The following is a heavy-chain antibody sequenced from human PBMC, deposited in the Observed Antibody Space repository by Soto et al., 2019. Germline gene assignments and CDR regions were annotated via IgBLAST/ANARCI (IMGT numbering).Heavy chain of an antibody. CDR1: GFTFSNYG. CDR2: ISYDGSNQ. Sequence: GSLRLSCAASGFTFSNYGMHWVRQSPGKGLEWVAVISYDGSNQYYADSVKGRFTISRDNSKNTLFLQMNSLRADDTAVYYCAKDQASGQGSFDSWGQGTLVTVSS. V-gene: IGHV3-30*18. CDR3: AKDQASGQGSFDS. J-gene: IGHJ4*02.